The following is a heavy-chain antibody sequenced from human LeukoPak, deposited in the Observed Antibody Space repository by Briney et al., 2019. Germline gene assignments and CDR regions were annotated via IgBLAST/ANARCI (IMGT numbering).Heavy chain of an antibody. Sequence: GAAVRVSCKASGYTFTGYYMHWVRQAPGQGLEWMGWINNNSGGTNYAQKFQGRVTMTRDTSISTAYMELSRLRSDDTAVYYCARDVGSVLWFGELLSSFDYWGQGTLVTVSS. CDR2: INNNSGGT. CDR3: ARDVGSVLWFGELLSSFDY. D-gene: IGHD3-10*01. J-gene: IGHJ4*02. CDR1: GYTFTGYY. V-gene: IGHV1-2*02.